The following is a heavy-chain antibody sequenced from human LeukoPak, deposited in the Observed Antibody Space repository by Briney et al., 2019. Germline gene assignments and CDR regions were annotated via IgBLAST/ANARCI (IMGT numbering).Heavy chain of an antibody. CDR3: ARGGYYVFSVFDY. V-gene: IGHV3-7*01. CDR1: GFTFSSYW. Sequence: GGSLRLSCAASGFTFSSYWMSWVRQAPGKGLEWVANIKQDGSEKYYVDSVKGRFTISRDNAKNSLYLQMNSLRAEDTAVYYCARGGYYVFSVFDYWGQGTLVTVSS. CDR2: IKQDGSEK. D-gene: IGHD2/OR15-2a*01. J-gene: IGHJ4*02.